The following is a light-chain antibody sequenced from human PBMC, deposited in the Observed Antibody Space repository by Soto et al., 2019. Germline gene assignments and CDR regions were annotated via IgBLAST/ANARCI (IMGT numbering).Light chain of an antibody. V-gene: IGKV3-15*01. J-gene: IGKJ2*01. CDR1: QSVGNK. CDR2: DAS. Sequence: IVVTHSRCTLAVSPLERSTLSCRASQSVGNKLAWYQQRPGQAPRLLMYDASTRATGIPARFSGGGSGTEFTLTISSLQSDDFAIYYCQHYNKLPHTVGQGTKV. CDR3: QHYNKLPHT.